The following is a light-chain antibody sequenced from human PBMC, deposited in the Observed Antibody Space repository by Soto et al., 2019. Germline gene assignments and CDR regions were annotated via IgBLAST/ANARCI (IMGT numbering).Light chain of an antibody. J-gene: IGKJ3*01. V-gene: IGKV3-20*01. CDR2: GAS. Sequence: EIVLTQSPGTLSLSPGERATLSCRASQSISSNYLGWYQQKPGQAPRLLVYGASSRATGIPDRFSGSGSGTDFTLTISRLEPEDFAVYYCQQYGSSRFTFGPGTKVDFK. CDR1: QSISSNY. CDR3: QQYGSSRFT.